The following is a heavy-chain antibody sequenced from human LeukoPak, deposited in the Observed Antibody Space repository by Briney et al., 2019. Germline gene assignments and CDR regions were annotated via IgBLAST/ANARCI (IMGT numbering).Heavy chain of an antibody. CDR3: ARDPDFWSGYYNFDY. CDR2: ISSYSGST. D-gene: IGHD3-3*01. Sequence: SEALSLTCTVSGYSISSSSYSWGWIRQPPGKGLEWIGSISSYSGSTYYNPSLKSRVTISVDTSKNQFSLKLSSVTAADTAVYYCARDPDFWSGYYNFDYWGQGTLVTVSS. CDR1: GYSISSSSYS. V-gene: IGHV4-39*07. J-gene: IGHJ4*02.